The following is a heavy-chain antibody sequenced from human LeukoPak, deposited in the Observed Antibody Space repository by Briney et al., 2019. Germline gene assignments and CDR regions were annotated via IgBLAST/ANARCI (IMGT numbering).Heavy chain of an antibody. CDR3: ARERRWGVVPAAPPDV. Sequence: PSQTLSLTCTVSGGSISSGGYYWSWIRQPPGKGLEWIGYIYHSGSTYYNPSLKSRVTISVDRSKNQFSLKLSSVTAADTAVYYCARERRWGVVPAAPPDVWGKGTTVTVSS. D-gene: IGHD2-2*01. CDR2: IYHSGST. CDR1: GGSISSGGYY. J-gene: IGHJ6*04. V-gene: IGHV4-30-2*01.